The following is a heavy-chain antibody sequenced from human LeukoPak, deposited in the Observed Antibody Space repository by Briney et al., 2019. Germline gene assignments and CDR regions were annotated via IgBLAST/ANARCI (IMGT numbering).Heavy chain of an antibody. J-gene: IGHJ4*02. CDR2: ISRGSDHI. Sequence: GGSLRLSCAASGFTFSSYAMNWVRQAPGKGLEWVSSISRGSDHIFYADSMKGRFTISRDNAKNSLYLQMNSLGAEDTAVYYCAGGGRGYEVVVGATIYWGQGTLVTVSS. CDR3: AGGGRGYEVVVGATIY. CDR1: GFTFSSYA. D-gene: IGHD1-26*01. V-gene: IGHV3-21*01.